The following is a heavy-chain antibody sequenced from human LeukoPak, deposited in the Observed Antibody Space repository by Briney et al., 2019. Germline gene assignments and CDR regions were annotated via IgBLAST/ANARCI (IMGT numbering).Heavy chain of an antibody. CDR3: AFGLWDSSGYSDDDAFDI. CDR1: GYTFTSYA. D-gene: IGHD3-22*01. J-gene: IGHJ3*02. Sequence: ASVKVSCKASGYTFTSYAMHWVRQAPGQRLEWMGWINAGNGNTKYSRKFQGRVTITRDTSASTAYMGLSSLRSEDTAVYYCAFGLWDSSGYSDDDAFDIWGQGTMVTVSS. V-gene: IGHV1-3*01. CDR2: INAGNGNT.